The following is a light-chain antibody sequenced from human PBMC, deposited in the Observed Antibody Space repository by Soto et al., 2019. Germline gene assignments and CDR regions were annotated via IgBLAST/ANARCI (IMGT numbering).Light chain of an antibody. Sequence: SALTQPASVSGPPGQSITISCTGTSSDVGSYNLVSWYQQHPGKAPKLMIYEVSKRPSGVSNRFSGSKSGNTASLTISGLQAEDEADYYCCSYAGSSTFLYVFGTGTKVTVL. CDR2: EVS. CDR3: CSYAGSSTFLYV. V-gene: IGLV2-23*02. J-gene: IGLJ1*01. CDR1: SSDVGSYNL.